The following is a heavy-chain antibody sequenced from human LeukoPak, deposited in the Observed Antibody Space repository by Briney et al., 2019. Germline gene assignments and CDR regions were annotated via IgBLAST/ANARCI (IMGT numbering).Heavy chain of an antibody. D-gene: IGHD3-10*01. CDR2: ISWNSGSI. J-gene: IGHJ4*02. Sequence: GGSLRLSCAASGFTFDDYAMHWVRQAPGKGLEWVSGISWNSGSIGYADSVKGRFTISRDNSKNTLYLQMNSLRAEDTAVYYCARSRWGSGSYYTPFDYWGQGTLVTVST. V-gene: IGHV3-9*01. CDR1: GFTFDDYA. CDR3: ARSRWGSGSYYTPFDY.